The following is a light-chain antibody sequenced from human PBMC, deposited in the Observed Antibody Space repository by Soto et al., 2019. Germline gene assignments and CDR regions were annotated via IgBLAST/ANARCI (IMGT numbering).Light chain of an antibody. J-gene: IGKJ1*01. CDR2: LGS. CDR1: RNLMHSNGYNY. CDR3: MQTLQTPT. Sequence: DILMTQSPLSLPVTPGEPASISCRSSRNLMHSNGYNYLDWYLQKPGQSPQLLIYLGSNRASGVPDRFSGSGSGTDFILRINRVEAEDVGVYYCMQTLQTPTFGQGTKVDIK. V-gene: IGKV2-28*01.